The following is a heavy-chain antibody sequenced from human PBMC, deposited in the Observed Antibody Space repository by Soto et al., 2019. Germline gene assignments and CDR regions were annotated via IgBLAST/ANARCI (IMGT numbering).Heavy chain of an antibody. CDR2: IWYDGSNK. J-gene: IGHJ6*04. CDR3: AREALQYSYYYGLDV. CDR1: GFTFSSYG. Sequence: QVQLVESGGGVVQPGRSLRLSCAASGFTFSSYGMHWVRQAPGKGLEWVALIWYDGSNKYYADSVKGRFTISRDNSKNTLYLQMNSLRAEDTAVYYCAREALQYSYYYGLDVWGKGTTVTVSS. V-gene: IGHV3-33*01. D-gene: IGHD4-4*01.